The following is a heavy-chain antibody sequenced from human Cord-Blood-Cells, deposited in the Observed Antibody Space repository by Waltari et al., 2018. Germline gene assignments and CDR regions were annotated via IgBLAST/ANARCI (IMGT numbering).Heavy chain of an antibody. D-gene: IGHD7-27*01. CDR1: GFTFSSYW. CDR3: ARDTGDDAFDI. V-gene: IGHV3-7*01. CDR2: IKQDGSEK. J-gene: IGHJ3*02. Sequence: EVQLVESGGGLVQPGGSLRLSCAASGFTFSSYWMSWVSQAPGKGLEWVANIKQDGSEKYYVDSVKGRFTISRDNAKNSLYLQMNSLRAEDTAVYYCARDTGDDAFDIWGQGTMVTVSS.